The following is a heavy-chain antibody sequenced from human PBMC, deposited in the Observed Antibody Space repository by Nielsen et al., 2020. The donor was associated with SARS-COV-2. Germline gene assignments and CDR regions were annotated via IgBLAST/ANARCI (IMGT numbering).Heavy chain of an antibody. J-gene: IGHJ6*02. CDR1: GFSFSSFG. Sequence: GGSLRLSCAASGFSFSSFGMNWVRQAPGKGLEWVSYISSSSSYTNYADSVKGRFTISRDNAKNSLYLQMNSLRAEDTAVYYCARVSNYGSGDYYYYGMDVWGQGTTVTVSS. CDR2: ISSSSSYT. CDR3: ARVSNYGSGDYYYYGMDV. V-gene: IGHV3-21*05. D-gene: IGHD3-10*01.